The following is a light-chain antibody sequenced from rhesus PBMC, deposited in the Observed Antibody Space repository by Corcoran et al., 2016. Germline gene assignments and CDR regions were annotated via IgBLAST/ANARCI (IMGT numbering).Light chain of an antibody. V-gene: IGKV1-43*02. Sequence: DIQMTQSPSSLSASVGDRVTITGRARQGISTYLNWYQQKPGKAPKRLIYKASSLESGVPSRFSGSGSGTDFTLTISSLQPDDFATYYCLQYNSDPWTFGQGTKVEIK. CDR2: KAS. CDR3: LQYNSDPWT. CDR1: QGISTY. J-gene: IGKJ1*01.